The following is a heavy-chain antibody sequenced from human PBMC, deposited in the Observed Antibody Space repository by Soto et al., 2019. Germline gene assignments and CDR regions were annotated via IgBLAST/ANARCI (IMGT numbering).Heavy chain of an antibody. J-gene: IGHJ2*01. CDR2: IWYDGSNK. CDR3: ARAGADFGGSFDL. CDR1: GFTFSSYG. D-gene: IGHD3-3*01. V-gene: IGHV3-33*01. Sequence: QVQLVESGGGVVQPGRSLRLSCAASGFTFSSYGMHWVRQAPGKGLEWVAVIWYDGSNKYYADSVKGRFTISRDNSKNTLYLQMNSLRAEDTAVYYCARAGADFGGSFDLWGRGTLVTVSS.